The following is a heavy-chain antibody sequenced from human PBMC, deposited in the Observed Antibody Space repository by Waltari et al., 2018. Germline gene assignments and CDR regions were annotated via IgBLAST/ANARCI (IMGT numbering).Heavy chain of an antibody. V-gene: IGHV3-21*01. CDR2: ISSSSSYI. D-gene: IGHD1-26*01. J-gene: IGHJ3*02. Sequence: EVQLVESGGGLVKPGGSLRLSCAASGFTFSSYSMNWVRQAPGKGLEWVSYISSSSSYIYYADSVKGRFTIARDNAKNSLYLQMNSLRAEDAAVYYCARARIVGAGAFDIWGQGTMVTVSS. CDR1: GFTFSSYS. CDR3: ARARIVGAGAFDI.